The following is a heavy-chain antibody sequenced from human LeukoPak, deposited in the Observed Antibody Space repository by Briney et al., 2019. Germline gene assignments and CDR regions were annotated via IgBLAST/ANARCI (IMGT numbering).Heavy chain of an antibody. J-gene: IGHJ4*02. CDR2: IIPIFGTA. Sequence: GASVKLSCKASGGTFNSYAISWVRQAPGQGLEWMGGIIPIFGTANYAQKFQCRVTITADESASTAYMELSSLRSEDTAVYDCARDPSTYYYDSSGYYPPDYWGQGTLVTVSS. CDR3: ARDPSTYYYDSSGYYPPDY. CDR1: GGTFNSYA. V-gene: IGHV1-69*13. D-gene: IGHD3-22*01.